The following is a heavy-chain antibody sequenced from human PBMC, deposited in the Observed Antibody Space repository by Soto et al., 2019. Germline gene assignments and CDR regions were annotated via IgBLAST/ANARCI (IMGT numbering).Heavy chain of an antibody. CDR2: ISGSGGST. CDR3: AQSWGYGSGFSCYSPFVY. D-gene: IGHD2-15*01. V-gene: IGHV3-23*01. Sequence: EVQLLESGGGLVQPGGSLRLSCAASGFTFSSYAMRWVRQAPGKGLEWVSAISGSGGSTYYADSVKGRFTISRDNSKNTLYLQMNRLGAEDTAVYDYAQSWGYGSGFSCYSPFVYWGQGTLVTVSS. CDR1: GFTFSSYA. J-gene: IGHJ4*02.